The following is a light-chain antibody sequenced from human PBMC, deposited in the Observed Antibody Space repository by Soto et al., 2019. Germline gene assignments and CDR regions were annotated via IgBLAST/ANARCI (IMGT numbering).Light chain of an antibody. CDR2: DAS. CDR1: QGISTL. V-gene: IGKV1D-13*01. Sequence: AIQLTQSPSSLSASVGDRVTISCRASQGISTLFAWYQQKPGKAPKLLIYDASTLESGVPSRFSGSGSGADFTLTSSSLQPEDFATYYCQQFYDYPLTFGGGTKVEIK. J-gene: IGKJ4*01. CDR3: QQFYDYPLT.